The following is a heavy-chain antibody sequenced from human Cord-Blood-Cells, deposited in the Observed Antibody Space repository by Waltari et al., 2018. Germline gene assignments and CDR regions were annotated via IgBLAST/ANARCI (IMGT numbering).Heavy chain of an antibody. J-gene: IGHJ4*02. Sequence: VQLQQWGAGLLKPSETLSLTCAVYGGSFSGYYWSWIRPPPGKGLEWIGEINHSGSTNYNPSLKSRVTISVDTSKNQFSLKLSSVTAADTAVYYCARGRYSSSWYRGKYGYWGQGTLVTVSS. CDR2: INHSGST. CDR3: ARGRYSSSWYRGKYGY. D-gene: IGHD6-13*01. CDR1: GGSFSGYY. V-gene: IGHV4-34*01.